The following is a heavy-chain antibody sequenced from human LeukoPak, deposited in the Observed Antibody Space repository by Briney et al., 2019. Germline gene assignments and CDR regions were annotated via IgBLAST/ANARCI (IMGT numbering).Heavy chain of an antibody. CDR3: ARDRSPDFWSGDYRDAFDI. D-gene: IGHD3-3*01. V-gene: IGHV1-18*01. Sequence: ASVKVSCKASGYTFSSYGISWVRQAPGQGLEWMGWISGYNGNTNSAQKLQVRVSMTTDTSTSTAYVELRSLRSDDTAVYYCARDRSPDFWSGDYRDAFDIWGQGTMVTVSS. CDR1: GYTFSSYG. J-gene: IGHJ3*02. CDR2: ISGYNGNT.